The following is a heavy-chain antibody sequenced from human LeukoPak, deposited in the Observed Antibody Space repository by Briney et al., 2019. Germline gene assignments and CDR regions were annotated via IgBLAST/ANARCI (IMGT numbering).Heavy chain of an antibody. J-gene: IGHJ4*02. Sequence: GGTLSLTCAASGFTFSNAWMSWVRQAPGKGLEWVGRIKSKTDGGTTDYAAPVKGRFTISRDDSKNTLYLQMNSLKTEDTAVYYCTTAPKPQYYDFWSGYYHFDYWGQGTLVTVSS. V-gene: IGHV3-15*01. CDR2: IKSKTDGGTT. CDR3: TTAPKPQYYDFWSGYYHFDY. CDR1: GFTFSNAW. D-gene: IGHD3-3*01.